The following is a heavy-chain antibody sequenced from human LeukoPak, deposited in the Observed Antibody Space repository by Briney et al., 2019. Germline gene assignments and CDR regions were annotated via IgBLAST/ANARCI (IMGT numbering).Heavy chain of an antibody. Sequence: GGSLRLSCAASGFTFSNYWMSWVRQAPGKGLEWVANIKQDGSEKYYVDSVKGRFTISRDNAENSLSLQMNGLRAEDTAVYYCARESPVAGTSRWGQGTLVTVSS. CDR3: ARESPVAGTSR. D-gene: IGHD6-19*01. J-gene: IGHJ4*02. CDR2: IKQDGSEK. CDR1: GFTFSNYW. V-gene: IGHV3-7*01.